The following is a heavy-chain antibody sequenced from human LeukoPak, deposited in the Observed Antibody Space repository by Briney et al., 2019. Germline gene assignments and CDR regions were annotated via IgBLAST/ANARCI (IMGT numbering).Heavy chain of an antibody. Sequence: SVKVSCKASGGTFSSYAISWVRQAPGQGLEWMGGIIPIFGTANYAQKFQGRVTITADESTSTAYMELSSLRSEDTAVYYCARVTSYSSSWSAVPSYYYMDVWGKGTTVTVSS. CDR1: GGTFSSYA. J-gene: IGHJ6*03. CDR2: IIPIFGTA. CDR3: ARVTSYSSSWSAVPSYYYMDV. D-gene: IGHD6-13*01. V-gene: IGHV1-69*13.